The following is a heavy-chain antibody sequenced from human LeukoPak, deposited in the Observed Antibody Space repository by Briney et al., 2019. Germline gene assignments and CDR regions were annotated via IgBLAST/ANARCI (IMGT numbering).Heavy chain of an antibody. J-gene: IGHJ3*02. CDR1: GYTFTGYY. V-gene: IGHV1-2*06. Sequence: ASVKVSCKASGYTFTGYYMHWVRQAPGQGLEWMGRINPNSGGTNYAQKFQGRVTMTRNTSISTAYMELSSLRSVDTAVYYCARGLMGRPYYYDSSGYADAFDIWGQGTMVTVSS. D-gene: IGHD3-22*01. CDR2: INPNSGGT. CDR3: ARGLMGRPYYYDSSGYADAFDI.